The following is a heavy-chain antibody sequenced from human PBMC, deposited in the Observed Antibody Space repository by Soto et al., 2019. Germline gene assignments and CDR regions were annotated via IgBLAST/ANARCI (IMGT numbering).Heavy chain of an antibody. V-gene: IGHV4-34*01. CDR3: ARGGGLLYDFWSGYYGKAFDI. CDR2: INHSGST. J-gene: IGHJ3*02. D-gene: IGHD3-3*01. Sequence: SETLTLTCAVYGGSFSGYYWSWIRQPPGKGLEWIGEINHSGSTNYNPSLKSRVTISVDTSKNQFSLKLSSVTAADTAVYYCARGGGLLYDFWSGYYGKAFDIWGQGTMVTVSS. CDR1: GGSFSGYY.